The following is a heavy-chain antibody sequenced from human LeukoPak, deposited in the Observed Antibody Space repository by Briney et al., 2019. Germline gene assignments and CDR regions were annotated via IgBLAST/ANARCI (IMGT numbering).Heavy chain of an antibody. Sequence: GGSLRLSCAASGFTFSSYAMSWVRQAPGKGLEWVSAISGSGGSTYYADSVKGQFTISRDNSKNTLYLQMNSLRAEDTAVYSCAKDVEYCGGDCYSSLYWGQGTLVTVSS. CDR2: ISGSGGST. CDR1: GFTFSSYA. V-gene: IGHV3-23*01. J-gene: IGHJ4*02. CDR3: AKDVEYCGGDCYSSLY. D-gene: IGHD2-21*02.